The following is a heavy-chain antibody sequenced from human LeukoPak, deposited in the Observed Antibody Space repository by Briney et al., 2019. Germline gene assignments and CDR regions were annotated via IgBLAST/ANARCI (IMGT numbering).Heavy chain of an antibody. V-gene: IGHV4-39*07. CDR2: IYDGGST. CDR3: ARGVKDYGMDV. CDR1: GGSGGSTSSSTYY. Sequence: SETLSLTCTVSGGSGGSTSSSTYYWSWIRQPPGKGLEWIGSIYDGGSTHHNSSLKSRLTISVDTSNNQFSLKLSSVTAADTAVYYCARGVKDYGMDVWGQGTTVTVSS. J-gene: IGHJ6*02.